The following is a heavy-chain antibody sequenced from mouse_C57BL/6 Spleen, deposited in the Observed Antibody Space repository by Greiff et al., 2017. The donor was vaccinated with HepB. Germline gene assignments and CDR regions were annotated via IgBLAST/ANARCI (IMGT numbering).Heavy chain of an antibody. CDR1: GFNIKDDY. V-gene: IGHV14-4*01. CDR2: IDPENGDT. CDR3: TTYYGNYSY. J-gene: IGHJ2*01. D-gene: IGHD2-1*01. Sequence: EVQLQQSGAELVRPGASVKLSCTASGFNIKDDYMHWVKQRPEQGLEWIGWIDPENGDTEYASKFQGKATITADTSSNTAYLQLSSLTSEDTAVYYCTTYYGNYSYWGQGTTLTVSS.